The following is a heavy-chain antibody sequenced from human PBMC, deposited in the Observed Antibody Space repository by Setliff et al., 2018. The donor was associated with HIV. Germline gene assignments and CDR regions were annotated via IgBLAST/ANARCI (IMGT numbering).Heavy chain of an antibody. D-gene: IGHD3-22*01. Sequence: PSETLSLTCTVSGGSISSYYWSWFRQPPGKGLEWIGYIYYSGSSNYNPSLKSRVTISVDTSKNHFSLKLSSVTAADTAVYYCASLSSGSDWYFDLWGRGTLVTVYS. CDR3: ASLSSGSDWYFDL. CDR1: GGSISSYY. V-gene: IGHV4-59*01. J-gene: IGHJ2*01. CDR2: IYYSGSS.